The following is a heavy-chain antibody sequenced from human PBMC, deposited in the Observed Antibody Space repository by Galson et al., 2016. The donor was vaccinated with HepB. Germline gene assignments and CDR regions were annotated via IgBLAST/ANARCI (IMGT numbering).Heavy chain of an antibody. CDR3: ARHWDSTWYYFDP. Sequence: CAISGDSVSSINAGWNWIRQSPSRGLEWLGTTYHRAKWYSNYAESVKSRITIHPDTSKNQFSLQLKSVTPEDSAVYYCARHWDSTWYYFDPWGQGILVTVSS. D-gene: IGHD1-7*01. V-gene: IGHV6-1*01. CDR2: TYHRAKWYS. CDR1: GDSVSSINAG. J-gene: IGHJ4*02.